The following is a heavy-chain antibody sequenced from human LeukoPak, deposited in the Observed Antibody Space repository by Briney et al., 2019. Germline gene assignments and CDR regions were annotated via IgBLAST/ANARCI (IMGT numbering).Heavy chain of an antibody. V-gene: IGHV1-46*01. J-gene: IGHJ4*02. Sequence: ASVKVSCKASGYTFTSYYMHWVRQAPGQGLEWMGIINPSGGSTSYAQKFQGRVTMTRDTSTSTVYMELSSLRSEDTAVYYCARGEDYYGSGVRGPFDYWGQGTLVTVSS. CDR1: GYTFTSYY. CDR3: ARGEDYYGSGVRGPFDY. D-gene: IGHD3-10*01. CDR2: INPSGGST.